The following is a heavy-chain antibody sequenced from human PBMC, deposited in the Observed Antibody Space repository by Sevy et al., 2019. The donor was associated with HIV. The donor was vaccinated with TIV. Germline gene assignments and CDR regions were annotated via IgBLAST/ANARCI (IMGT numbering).Heavy chain of an antibody. D-gene: IGHD3-16*01. Sequence: GGSLRLSCAASGFNVSTAFMSWVRQAPGKGLEWLSVIYKSGNTYYLDAVLGRFTISRDNTRNILYLQMTSLRVEDTAMYYRVKSLGGPLNQWGQGTRVTVSS. CDR1: GFNVSTAF. V-gene: IGHV3-53*01. CDR2: IYKSGNT. CDR3: VKSLGGPLNQ. J-gene: IGHJ4*02.